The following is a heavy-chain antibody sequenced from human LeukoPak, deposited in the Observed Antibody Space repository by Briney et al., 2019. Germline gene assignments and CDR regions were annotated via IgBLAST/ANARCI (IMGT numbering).Heavy chain of an antibody. J-gene: IGHJ4*02. CDR1: GGSFSDYY. D-gene: IGHD4-23*01. V-gene: IGHV4-34*01. Sequence: SETLSLTCTVYGGSFSDYYWSWIRQPPGKGLEWIGEINHSGSTNYNPSLKTRVTISVDTSKNQFSLKLSSVTAADTAVYYCARDYGGNSDWGQGTLVTVSS. CDR2: INHSGST. CDR3: ARDYGGNSD.